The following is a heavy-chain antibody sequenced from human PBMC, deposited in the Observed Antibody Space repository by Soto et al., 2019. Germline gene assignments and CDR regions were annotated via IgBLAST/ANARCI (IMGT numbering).Heavy chain of an antibody. CDR3: ARTNWGPYYYYGMDV. CDR1: GFTFSDYS. V-gene: IGHV3-11*01. CDR2: ISSSGTTI. Sequence: GGSLRLSCAASGFTFSDYSMSRIRQAPGKGLEWVSYISSSGTTIYYADSVKGRFTISRDNAKNSLYLQMNSLRAEDTAVYYCARTNWGPYYYYGMDVWGQGTLVTVSS. J-gene: IGHJ6*02. D-gene: IGHD7-27*01.